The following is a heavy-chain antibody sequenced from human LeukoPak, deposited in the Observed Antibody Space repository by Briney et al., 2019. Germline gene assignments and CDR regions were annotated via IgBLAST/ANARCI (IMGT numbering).Heavy chain of an antibody. CDR1: GFTFSSYG. CDR2: IRYDGSNK. V-gene: IGHV3-30*02. D-gene: IGHD2-15*01. Sequence: SGGSLRLSCAASGFTFSSYGMHWVRQAPGKGLEWVAFIRYDGSNKYYAGSVKGRFTISRDNSKNTLYLQMNSLRAEDTAVYYCAKEPHYCSGGSCYQGYFQHWGQGTLATVSS. CDR3: AKEPHYCSGGSCYQGYFQH. J-gene: IGHJ1*01.